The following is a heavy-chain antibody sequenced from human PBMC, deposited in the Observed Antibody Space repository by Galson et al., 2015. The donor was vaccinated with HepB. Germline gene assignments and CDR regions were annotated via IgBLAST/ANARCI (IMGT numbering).Heavy chain of an antibody. CDR3: AIDRDYRFDY. Sequence: SVKVSCKASGYTFTINGISWVRQAPGKGLEWMGWISANSGDTKYAQKLQGRVTMTRDTSTSTAYLELRSLRSDDTAAYYCAIDRDYRFDYWGQGTLVTVSS. D-gene: IGHD4/OR15-4a*01. V-gene: IGHV1-18*04. J-gene: IGHJ4*02. CDR1: GYTFTING. CDR2: ISANSGDT.